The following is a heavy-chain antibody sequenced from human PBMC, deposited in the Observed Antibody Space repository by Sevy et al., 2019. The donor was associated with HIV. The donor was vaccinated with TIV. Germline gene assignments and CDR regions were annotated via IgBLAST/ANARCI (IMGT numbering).Heavy chain of an antibody. Sequence: GGSLRLSCAASGFTFSGSAMHWVRQASGKGLEWVGRIRSKANSYATAYAASVKGRFTISRDDSKNTAYLQMNSLKTEDTAVYYCTRHISGGDYYDSSGHYDDYWGQGTLVTVSS. CDR2: IRSKANSYAT. CDR1: GFTFSGSA. V-gene: IGHV3-73*01. CDR3: TRHISGGDYYDSSGHYDDY. J-gene: IGHJ4*02. D-gene: IGHD3-22*01.